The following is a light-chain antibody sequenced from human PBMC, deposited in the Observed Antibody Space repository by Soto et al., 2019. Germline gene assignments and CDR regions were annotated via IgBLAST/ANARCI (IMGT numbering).Light chain of an antibody. J-gene: IGLJ1*01. CDR1: SSDVGGYNY. CDR2: EVS. Sequence: QSVLTQPASVSGSPGQSITISCTGTSSDVGGYNYVSWYQQHPGKAPKLMIYEVSNRPSGVSNRFSGSKSGNTASLTISGLQAEDEADYYCGSYTSSSTLIFGTGTKV. CDR3: GSYTSSSTLI. V-gene: IGLV2-14*01.